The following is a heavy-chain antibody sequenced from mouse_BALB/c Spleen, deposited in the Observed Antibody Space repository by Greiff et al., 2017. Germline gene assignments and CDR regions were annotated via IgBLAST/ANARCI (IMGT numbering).Heavy chain of an antibody. J-gene: IGHJ3*01. CDR2: ISSGGSYT. Sequence: EVMLVESGGGLVKPGGSLKLSCAASGFTFSSYAMSWVRQSPEKRLEWVAEISSGGSYTYYPDTVTGRFTISRDNAKNTLYLEMSSLRSEDTAMYYCAREGSTARVAYWGQGTLVTVSA. CDR1: GFTFSSYA. V-gene: IGHV5-9-4*01. D-gene: IGHD1-2*01. CDR3: AREGSTARVAY.